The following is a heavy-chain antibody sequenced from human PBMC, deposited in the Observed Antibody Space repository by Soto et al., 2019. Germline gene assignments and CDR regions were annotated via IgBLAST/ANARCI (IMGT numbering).Heavy chain of an antibody. CDR2: IYYSGST. CDR3: ARNRAVAGTWYDY. Sequence: LSLTCTVSGGSISSGGYYWSWIRQHPGKGLECIGYIYYSGSTYYNPSPKSRVTMSVDTSKNQFSLKLSSVTAADTAVYYCARNRAVAGTWYDYWGQGAPVTVS. CDR1: GGSISSGGYY. V-gene: IGHV4-31*03. J-gene: IGHJ4*02. D-gene: IGHD6-19*01.